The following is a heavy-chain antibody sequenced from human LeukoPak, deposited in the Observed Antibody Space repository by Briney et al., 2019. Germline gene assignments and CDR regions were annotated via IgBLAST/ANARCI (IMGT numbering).Heavy chain of an antibody. CDR1: GYTFTSYY. D-gene: IGHD3-10*01. CDR3: AREAITMVRGVIHDTPYDAFDI. CDR2: INPSGGST. Sequence: ASVKVSCKASGYTFTSYYMHWVRQAPGQGLEWMGIINPSGGSTSYAQKFQGRVNMTRDTSTSTVYMELSSLRSGDTAVYYCAREAITMVRGVIHDTPYDAFDIWGQGTMVTVSS. J-gene: IGHJ3*02. V-gene: IGHV1-46*01.